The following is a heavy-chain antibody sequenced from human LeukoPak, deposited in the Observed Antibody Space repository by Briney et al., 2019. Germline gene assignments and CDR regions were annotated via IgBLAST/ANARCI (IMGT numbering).Heavy chain of an antibody. V-gene: IGHV3-11*04. CDR1: GFTFSDYY. CDR3: TRDQVSVAGTGIDY. CDR2: ISSSGNSI. J-gene: IGHJ4*02. Sequence: GGSLRLSCAASGFTFSDYYMSWIRQAPGKGLEWVSYISSSGNSISYADSVKGRFTISRDNAKNSLYLQMNSLRAEDTAVYYCTRDQVSVAGTGIDYWGQGTLVTVSS. D-gene: IGHD6-19*01.